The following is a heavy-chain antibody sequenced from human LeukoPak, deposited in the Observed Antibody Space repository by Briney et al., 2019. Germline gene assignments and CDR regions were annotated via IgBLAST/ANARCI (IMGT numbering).Heavy chain of an antibody. D-gene: IGHD2/OR15-2a*01. CDR3: ATWAFYHNLDV. CDR2: IKADGGGT. V-gene: IGHV3-43*02. J-gene: IGHJ6*02. Sequence: GGSLRLSCAASGFTIGPYAMYWVRQGPGRGLEWVSVIKADGGGTFYADSVRGRLTTSRDNSKNSLYLQMNSLTSEDTALYYCATWAFYHNLDVWGQGTTVIVSS. CDR1: GFTIGPYA.